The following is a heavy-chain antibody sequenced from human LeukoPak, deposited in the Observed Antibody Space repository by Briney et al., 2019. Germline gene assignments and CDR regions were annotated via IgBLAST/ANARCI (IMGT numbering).Heavy chain of an antibody. CDR2: FDPEDGET. CDR1: GYTLTELS. J-gene: IGHJ4*02. Sequence: ASVKVSCKVSGYTLTELSMHWVRQAPGKGLEWMGGFDPEDGETIYAQKFQGRVTMTKDTSTDTAYMELSSLRSEDTAVYYCATHVWGSYRYLNWGQGTLVTVSS. V-gene: IGHV1-24*01. D-gene: IGHD3-16*02. CDR3: ATHVWGSYRYLN.